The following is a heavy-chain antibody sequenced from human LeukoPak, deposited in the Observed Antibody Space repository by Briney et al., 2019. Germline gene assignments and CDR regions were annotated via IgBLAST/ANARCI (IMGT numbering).Heavy chain of an antibody. Sequence: SETLSLTCAVYGGSFSGYYWSWIRQPPGKGLEWIGEINHSGSTNYNPSLKSRVTISVDTSKNQFSLKLSSVTAADTAVYYCGRTPLRWFQYFDYWGQGTLVTVSS. CDR1: GGSFSGYY. V-gene: IGHV4-34*01. CDR2: INHSGST. CDR3: GRTPLRWFQYFDY. D-gene: IGHD4-23*01. J-gene: IGHJ4*02.